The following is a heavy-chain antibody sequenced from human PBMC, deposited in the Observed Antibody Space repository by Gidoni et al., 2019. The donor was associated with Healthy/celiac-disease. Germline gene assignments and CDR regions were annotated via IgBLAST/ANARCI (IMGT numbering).Heavy chain of an antibody. CDR1: RLTFSGPA. J-gene: IGHJ4*02. V-gene: IGHV3-73*01. CDR2: SVSKANSYAT. CDR3: TSWYYYGSGSYSY. D-gene: IGHD3-10*01. Sequence: EVQLVESGGGVVQPRGSLKLSCAASRLTFSGPAMHWVRQASGKGLAGVGRSVSKANSYATSYAASVKGRFTISRDDSKNTAYLQMNSLKTEDTAVYYCTSWYYYGSGSYSYWGQGTLVTVSS.